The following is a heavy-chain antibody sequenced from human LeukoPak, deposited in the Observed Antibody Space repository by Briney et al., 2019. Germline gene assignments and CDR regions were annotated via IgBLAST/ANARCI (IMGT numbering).Heavy chain of an antibody. CDR1: GYTFTNYD. J-gene: IGHJ4*02. CDR3: ARGESGTDNGLNDY. CDR2: MNPNSGNT. V-gene: IGHV1-8*01. D-gene: IGHD1-7*01. Sequence: ASVKVSCTTSGYTFTNYDINWVRQATGQGLEWMGWMNPNSGNTGYAQKFQGRVTITRNTSISTAYMELSSLRSEDTAVYYCARGESGTDNGLNDYWGQGTLVTVSS.